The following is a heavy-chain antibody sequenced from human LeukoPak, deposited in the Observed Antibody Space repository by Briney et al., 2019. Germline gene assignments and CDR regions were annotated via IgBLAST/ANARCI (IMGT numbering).Heavy chain of an antibody. J-gene: IGHJ4*02. CDR1: GYTFTSYG. CDR2: ISAYNGNT. V-gene: IGHV1-18*01. Sequence: GASVKVSRKASGYTFTSYGISWVRQAPGQGLEWMGWISAYNGNTNYAQKLQGRVTMTADTSTSTAYMELRSLRSDDTAVYYCARVSIGGIVATIPSFDYWGQGTLVTVSS. D-gene: IGHD5-12*01. CDR3: ARVSIGGIVATIPSFDY.